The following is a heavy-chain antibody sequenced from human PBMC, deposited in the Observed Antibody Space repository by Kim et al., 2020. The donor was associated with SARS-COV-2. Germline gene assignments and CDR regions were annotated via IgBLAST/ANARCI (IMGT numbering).Heavy chain of an antibody. CDR3: TRGGVQLWPVGFDY. V-gene: IGHV3-49*03. Sequence: GGSLRLSCTASGFTFGDYAMSWFRQAPGKGLEWVGFIRSKAYGGTTEYAASVKGRFTISRDDSKSIAYLQMNSLKTEDTAVYYCTRGGVQLWPVGFDYWAREPWSPSPQ. D-gene: IGHD5-18*01. CDR1: GFTFGDYA. CDR2: IRSKAYGGTT. J-gene: IGHJ4*02.